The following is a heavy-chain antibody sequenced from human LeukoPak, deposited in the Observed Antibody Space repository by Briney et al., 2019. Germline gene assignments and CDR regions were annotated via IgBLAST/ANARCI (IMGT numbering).Heavy chain of an antibody. CDR1: GGTFSSYA. V-gene: IGHV1-69*13. J-gene: IGHJ6*02. D-gene: IGHD6-13*01. CDR2: IIPIFGTA. Sequence: SVKVSCKASGGTFSSYAISWVRQAPGQGLEWMGGIIPIFGTANYAQKFQGRVTITADESTSTAYMELSSLRSEDTAVYYCARDRAAAAGLTSYYYYGMDVWGQGTTVTVSS. CDR3: ARDRAAAAGLTSYYYYGMDV.